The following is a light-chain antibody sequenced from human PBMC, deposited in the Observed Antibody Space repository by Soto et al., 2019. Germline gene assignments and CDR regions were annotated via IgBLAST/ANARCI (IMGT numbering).Light chain of an antibody. J-gene: IGKJ1*01. CDR2: AAS. CDR1: QSISNY. CDR3: RQSYSTPRT. V-gene: IGKV1-39*01. Sequence: DIQMTQSPSSLSASVGDRVTITCRASQSISNYVNWYQQKPGKAPKLLMYAASSLQSGVPSRFSGSGSGTDLTLTISSLQREDFATDYCRQSYSTPRTFGQGTKVEI.